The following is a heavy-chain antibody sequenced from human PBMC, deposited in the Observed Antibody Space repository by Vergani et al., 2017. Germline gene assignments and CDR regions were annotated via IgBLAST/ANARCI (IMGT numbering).Heavy chain of an antibody. J-gene: IGHJ2*01. D-gene: IGHD6-13*01. CDR1: GFTFDDYA. V-gene: IGHV3-9*01. CDR2: INWNSDSI. Sequence: EVQLLEPGGGLVQPGGSLRLSCAASGFTFDDYAMHWVRQAPGKGLEWVSGINWNSDSIAYADSVKGRFTISRDNAKNSLYLQMNSLRAEDTALYYCVKDIAASGNYWYFDLWGRGTLVTVSS. CDR3: VKDIAASGNYWYFDL.